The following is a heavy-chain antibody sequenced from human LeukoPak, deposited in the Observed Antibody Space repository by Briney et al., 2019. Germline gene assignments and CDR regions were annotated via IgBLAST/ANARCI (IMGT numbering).Heavy chain of an antibody. CDR3: ASTATAMVYFDY. CDR2: ISSSGSTI. CDR1: GFTFSSYE. Sequence: GGSLRLSCAASGFTFSSYEMDWVRQAPGKGLEWVSYISSSGSTIYYADSVKGRFTISRDNAKNSLYLQMNSLRAEDTAVNYCASTATAMVYFDYWGQGTLVTVSS. D-gene: IGHD5-18*01. J-gene: IGHJ4*02. V-gene: IGHV3-48*03.